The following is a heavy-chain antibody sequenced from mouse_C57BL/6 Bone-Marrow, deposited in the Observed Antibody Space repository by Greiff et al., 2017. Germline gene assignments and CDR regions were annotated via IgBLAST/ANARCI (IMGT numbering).Heavy chain of an antibody. Sequence: QVQLQQPGAELVKPGASVKMSCKASGYTFTSYWITWVKQRPGQGLEWIGDIYPGSGSTNYNEKFKSKATLTVDTSSSTANMQLSSLTSEDSAVYYWARDGYYPAWFAYWGQGTLVTVSA. CDR3: ARDGYYPAWFAY. V-gene: IGHV1-55*01. J-gene: IGHJ3*01. CDR1: GYTFTSYW. D-gene: IGHD2-3*01. CDR2: IYPGSGST.